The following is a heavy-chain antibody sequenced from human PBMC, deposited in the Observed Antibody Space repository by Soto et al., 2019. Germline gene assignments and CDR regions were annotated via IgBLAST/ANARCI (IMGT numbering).Heavy chain of an antibody. Sequence: QVHLVQSGAEVKKPGSSVKVSCKASGGTFVSYAITWVRQAPGQGLEWMGGIIPVFGTANYAQKFQGRVTISADRSTNTADMELSSLRSEDTAVYYCATEFNRTLRGLYWGQGALVTVSS. V-gene: IGHV1-69*06. CDR3: ATEFNRTLRGLY. J-gene: IGHJ4*02. CDR2: IIPVFGTA. D-gene: IGHD3-16*01. CDR1: GGTFVSYA.